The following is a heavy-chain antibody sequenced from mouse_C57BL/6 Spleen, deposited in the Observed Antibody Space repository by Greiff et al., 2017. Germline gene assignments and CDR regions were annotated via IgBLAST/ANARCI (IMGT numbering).Heavy chain of an antibody. Sequence: VKLVESGAELVRPGASVKLSCKASGYTFTDYYINWVKQRPGQGLEWIARIYPGSGNTYYNEKFKGKATLTAEKSSSTAYMQLSSLTSEDSAVYFCARRGGSWAMDYWGQGTSVTVSS. V-gene: IGHV1-76*01. J-gene: IGHJ4*01. CDR2: IYPGSGNT. CDR1: GYTFTDYY. CDR3: ARRGGSWAMDY. D-gene: IGHD1-1*01.